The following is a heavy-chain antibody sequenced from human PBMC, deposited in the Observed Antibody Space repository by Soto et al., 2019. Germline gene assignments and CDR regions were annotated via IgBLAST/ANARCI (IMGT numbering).Heavy chain of an antibody. Sequence: SETLSLTCAVYGGSFSGYYWSWIRQPPGKGLEWIGEINHSGSTNYNPSLKSRVTISVDTSKNQFSLKLSSVTAADTAVYYCARLGESTLHADFDYWGQGTLVTVSS. D-gene: IGHD3-10*01. CDR2: INHSGST. CDR3: ARLGESTLHADFDY. V-gene: IGHV4-34*01. J-gene: IGHJ4*02. CDR1: GGSFSGYY.